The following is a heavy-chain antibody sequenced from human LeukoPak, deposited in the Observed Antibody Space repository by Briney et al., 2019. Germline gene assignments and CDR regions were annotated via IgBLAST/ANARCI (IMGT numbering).Heavy chain of an antibody. Sequence: GGSLRLSCAASGFTFSSYGMHWVREAPGKGLEWVAFIRYDGSNKYYADSVKGRFTISRDNAKNSLYLQMNSLRAEDTAVYYCAREIRYFDWLLPFDYWGQGTLVTVSS. J-gene: IGHJ4*02. CDR2: IRYDGSNK. CDR1: GFTFSSYG. CDR3: AREIRYFDWLLPFDY. D-gene: IGHD3-9*01. V-gene: IGHV3-30*02.